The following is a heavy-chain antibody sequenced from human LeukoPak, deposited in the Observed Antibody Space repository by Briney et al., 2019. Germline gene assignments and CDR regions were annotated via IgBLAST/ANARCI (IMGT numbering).Heavy chain of an antibody. D-gene: IGHD7-27*01. Sequence: PGGSLRLSCAASGFIFNSYGMSWVRQAPGKGLEWVSALSGSGDTTYYADSVKGRFTISRDNSKNTLYLQMNSLRVEDTAIYYCAKDRCWGLDYWGQGTLVTVSS. CDR1: GFIFNSYG. CDR3: AKDRCWGLDY. CDR2: LSGSGDTT. J-gene: IGHJ4*02. V-gene: IGHV3-23*01.